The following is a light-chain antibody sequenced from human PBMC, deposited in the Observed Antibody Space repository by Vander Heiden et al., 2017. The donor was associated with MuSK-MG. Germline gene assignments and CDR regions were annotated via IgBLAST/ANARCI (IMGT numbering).Light chain of an antibody. CDR1: QSLVHSDGKTF. CDR2: EGS. V-gene: IGKV2D-29*01. CDR3: RQSVKLPVT. J-gene: IGKJ5*01. Sequence: DIVMTQTPLSLSVSPGQPASISCKSSQSLVHSDGKTFFFWYLQKPGQPPQLLIYEGSNRFSGVPDRFSGSGSATDFTLRISRVEAEDVGVYYCRQSVKLPVTFGQGTRLEIK.